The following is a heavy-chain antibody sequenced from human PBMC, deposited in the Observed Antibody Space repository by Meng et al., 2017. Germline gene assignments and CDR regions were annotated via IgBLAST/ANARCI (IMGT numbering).Heavy chain of an antibody. CDR2: IYHTGTT. J-gene: IGHJ5*02. CDR3: VRDLPTGYFDP. D-gene: IGHD4-11*01. V-gene: IGHV4-38-2*02. CDR1: GYSTSSGSH. Sequence: SETLSFTCAVSGYSTSSGSHWGWVRQSAGKALEWIASIYHTGTTYYNPSLKSRATISVDTSNNQFSLRLNSVTAADTAIYYCVRDLPTGYFDPWGQGALVTVSS.